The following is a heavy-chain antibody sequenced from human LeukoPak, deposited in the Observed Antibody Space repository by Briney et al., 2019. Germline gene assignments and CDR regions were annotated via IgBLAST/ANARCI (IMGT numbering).Heavy chain of an antibody. CDR1: GFTFSIYE. V-gene: IGHV3-48*03. J-gene: IGHJ3*02. D-gene: IGHD2-15*01. Sequence: GGSLRLSCAASGFTFSIYEMNWVRRAPGKGLEWVSHISSSGSTIYYADSAKGRFTISRDNAKNSLYLQMNSLRAEDTAIYYCARFGYDAFDIWGQGTMVTVSS. CDR2: ISSSGSTI. CDR3: ARFGYDAFDI.